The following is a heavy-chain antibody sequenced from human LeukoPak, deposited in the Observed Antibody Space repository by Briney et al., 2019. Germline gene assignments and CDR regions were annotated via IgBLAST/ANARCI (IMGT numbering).Heavy chain of an antibody. CDR2: ISGSGGST. CDR3: AKDISGGSGYSQSLQY. V-gene: IGHV3-23*01. J-gene: IGHJ1*01. CDR1: GFTFRSYG. Sequence: PGGSLRLSCAASGFTFRSYGMNWVRQAPGKGLEWVSGISGSGGSTYYADSVKGRFTISRDNSKNTLYLQMNSLRAEDTAVYYCAKDISGGSGYSQSLQYWGQGTLVTVSS. D-gene: IGHD3-22*01.